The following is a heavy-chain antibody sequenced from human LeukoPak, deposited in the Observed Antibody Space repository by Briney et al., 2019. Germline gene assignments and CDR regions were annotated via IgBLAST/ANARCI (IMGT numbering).Heavy chain of an antibody. V-gene: IGHV3-11*04. CDR3: ARDRSDIVATRAPFFDY. D-gene: IGHD5-12*01. CDR2: ISSSGSTI. J-gene: IGHJ4*02. Sequence: GGSLRLSCAASGFTFSDYYMSWIRQAPGKGLEWVSYISSSGSTIYYADSVKGRFTISRDNAKNSLYLQMNSLRAEDTAVYYCARDRSDIVATRAPFFDYWGQGTLVTVSS. CDR1: GFTFSDYY.